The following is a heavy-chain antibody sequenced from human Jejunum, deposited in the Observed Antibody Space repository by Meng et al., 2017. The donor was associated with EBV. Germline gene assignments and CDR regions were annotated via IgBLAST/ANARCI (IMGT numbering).Heavy chain of an antibody. Sequence: QVQLVQSGAGVKKPGASGKVSCKVSGDTFTRYYMHWVRQAPGQGLEWMGIINPTGDSTTYAEKFQGRLTMTRDTSTTTAYMELSSLRSEDTAVYYCAGGMTIRQNWFDPWGQGTLVTVSS. CDR1: GDTFTRYY. J-gene: IGHJ5*02. CDR3: AGGMTIRQNWFDP. CDR2: INPTGDST. V-gene: IGHV1-46*01. D-gene: IGHD5-24*01.